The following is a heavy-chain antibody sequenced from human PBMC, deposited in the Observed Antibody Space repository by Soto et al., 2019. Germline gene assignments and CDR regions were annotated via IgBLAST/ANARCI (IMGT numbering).Heavy chain of an antibody. CDR2: ISWDGGNT. CDR1: GFTFDDYT. Sequence: GGSLRLSCAASGFTFDDYTMHWVRQAPGKGLEWVSMISWDGGNTYYADSVKGRFTITRDNSKNSLYLQMNSLRTEDTALYYCAKDTSWTIDYWGQGTLVTVSS. V-gene: IGHV3-43*01. J-gene: IGHJ4*02. D-gene: IGHD4-17*01. CDR3: AKDTSWTIDY.